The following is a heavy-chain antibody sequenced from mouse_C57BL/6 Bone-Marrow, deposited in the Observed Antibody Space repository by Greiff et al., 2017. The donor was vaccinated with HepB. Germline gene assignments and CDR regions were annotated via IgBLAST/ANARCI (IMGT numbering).Heavy chain of an antibody. Sequence: EVMLVESGGGLVKPGGSLKLSCAASGFTFSSYAMSWVRQTPEKRLEWVATISDGGSYTYYPDNVKARFTISRDNAKNNLYLQMSHLKSEDTAMYYCARESGGSRFDYWGQGTTLTVSS. D-gene: IGHD1-1*01. CDR2: ISDGGSYT. CDR1: GFTFSSYA. CDR3: ARESGGSRFDY. J-gene: IGHJ2*01. V-gene: IGHV5-4*01.